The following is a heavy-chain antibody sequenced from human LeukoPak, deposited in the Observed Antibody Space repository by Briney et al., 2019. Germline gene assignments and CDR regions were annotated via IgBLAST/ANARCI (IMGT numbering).Heavy chain of an antibody. CDR3: AKDIAAGTDWFDP. Sequence: GGSLRLSCAASGFTFSSYGMHWVRQAPGKGLEWVAFIRYDGSNKYYADSVKGRFTVSRDNSKNTLYLQMNSLRAEDTAVYYCAKDIAAGTDWFDPWGQGTLVTVSS. CDR1: GFTFSSYG. J-gene: IGHJ5*02. D-gene: IGHD6-13*01. CDR2: IRYDGSNK. V-gene: IGHV3-30*02.